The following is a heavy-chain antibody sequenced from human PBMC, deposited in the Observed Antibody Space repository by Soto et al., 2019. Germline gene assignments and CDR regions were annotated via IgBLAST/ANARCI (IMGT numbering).Heavy chain of an antibody. V-gene: IGHV2-5*02. CDR1: GFSLSTSGVG. D-gene: IGHD1-26*01. CDR3: AHIGVGTTYLCDY. Sequence: QITLKESGPTLVKPTQTLTLTCTFSGFSLSTSGVGVGWLRQPPGKALEWLAAIYWDDDKRYSPSLESRLTXTXDXXKNQVVLIMTNMDPVDTATYYCAHIGVGTTYLCDYWGQGTLITVSS. CDR2: IYWDDDK. J-gene: IGHJ4*02.